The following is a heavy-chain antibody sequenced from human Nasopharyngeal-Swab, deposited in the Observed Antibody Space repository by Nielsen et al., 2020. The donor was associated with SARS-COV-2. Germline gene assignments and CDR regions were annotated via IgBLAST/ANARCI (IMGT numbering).Heavy chain of an antibody. CDR2: IVVGSGNT. V-gene: IGHV1-58*02. CDR1: GFTCTSSA. Sequence: SVKVSCKASGFTCTSSAMQWVRQARGQRLEWIGWIVVGSGNTNYAQKFQERVTITRDMSTSTAYMELSSLRSEDTAVYYCAASVVAATEYYYYGMDVWGQGTTVTVSS. CDR3: AASVVAATEYYYYGMDV. D-gene: IGHD2-15*01. J-gene: IGHJ6*02.